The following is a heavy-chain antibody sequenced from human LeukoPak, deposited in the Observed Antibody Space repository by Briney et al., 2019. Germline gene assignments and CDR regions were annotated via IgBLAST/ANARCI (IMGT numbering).Heavy chain of an antibody. J-gene: IGHJ6*03. CDR2: MNPNSGNT. Sequence: GASVKVSFKPSGYTFTIYDINWVRQAPGQGLEWMGWMNPNSGNTGYSQKFQGSVTMTRNTSISTPYMELSSLRSEDTAVYYCARAGGSYSYYYYMDVWGKGTTVTVSS. D-gene: IGHD1-26*01. V-gene: IGHV1-8*01. CDR3: ARAGGSYSYYYYMDV. CDR1: GYTFTIYD.